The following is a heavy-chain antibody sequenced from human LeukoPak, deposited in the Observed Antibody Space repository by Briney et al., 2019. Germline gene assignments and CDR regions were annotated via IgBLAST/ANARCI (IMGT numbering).Heavy chain of an antibody. CDR1: GLTFSNYW. V-gene: IGHV3-7*01. CDR3: AREDVPGYYDSSGYFS. Sequence: GGSLRLSCAASGLTFSNYWMSWVRQAPGKGLEWVANIKQDGSEKYYVDSVKGRFIISRDNAKNSLYLQMNSLRAEDTAVYYCAREDVPGYYDSSGYFSWGQGTLVTVSS. CDR2: IKQDGSEK. J-gene: IGHJ4*02. D-gene: IGHD3-22*01.